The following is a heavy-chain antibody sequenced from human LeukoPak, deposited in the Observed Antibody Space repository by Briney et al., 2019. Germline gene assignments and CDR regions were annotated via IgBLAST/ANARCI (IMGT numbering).Heavy chain of an antibody. Sequence: GSSVKVSCKASGGTFSSYAISWVRQAPGQGLEWMGGIIPIFGTASYAQKFQGRVTIIADESTSTAYMELSSLRSEDTAVYYCAILALAYCGGDCYSGGSDYWGQGTLVTVSS. V-gene: IGHV1-69*01. J-gene: IGHJ4*02. D-gene: IGHD2-21*02. CDR1: GGTFSSYA. CDR2: IIPIFGTA. CDR3: AILALAYCGGDCYSGGSDY.